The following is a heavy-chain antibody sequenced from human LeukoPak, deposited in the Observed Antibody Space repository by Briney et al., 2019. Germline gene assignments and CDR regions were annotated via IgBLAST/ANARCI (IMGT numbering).Heavy chain of an antibody. CDR2: ISSRSSYI. CDR1: GFTFSSYS. Sequence: LGGPLRLSCAASGFTFSSYSMNWVRQAPGKGLEWVSSISSRSSYIYYADLVKGRFTISRDNAKNSLYLQMNSLRAEDTAVYYCARDSAGDFWSGYHFDYWGQGTLVTVSS. CDR3: ARDSAGDFWSGYHFDY. D-gene: IGHD3-3*01. V-gene: IGHV3-21*01. J-gene: IGHJ4*02.